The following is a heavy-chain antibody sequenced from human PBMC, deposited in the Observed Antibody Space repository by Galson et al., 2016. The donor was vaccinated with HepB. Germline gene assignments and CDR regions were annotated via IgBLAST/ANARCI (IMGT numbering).Heavy chain of an antibody. CDR2: IIPIFATA. V-gene: IGHV1-69*13. D-gene: IGHD3-9*01. CDR1: GGTFSSYA. J-gene: IGHJ4*02. CDR3: ARGSEILTGYYAY. Sequence: SVKVSCKASGGTFSSYAISWVRQAPGQGLEWMGGIIPIFATANYAQKFQGRVTITADESTSTAYVDLSSLRSEDTALYYCARGSEILTGYYAYWGQGTLITVSS.